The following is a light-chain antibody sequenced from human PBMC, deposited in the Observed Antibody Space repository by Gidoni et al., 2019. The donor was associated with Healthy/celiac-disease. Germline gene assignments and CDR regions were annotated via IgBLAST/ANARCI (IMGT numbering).Light chain of an antibody. V-gene: IGKV3-20*01. CDR3: QQYGRSPPLT. CDR2: GAS. J-gene: IGKJ1*01. Sequence: EIVLTQSPGTLSLSPGERATLSCRASQSVSSSYLAWYQQKPGQAPRLLIYGASSRATGIPDRFSGSGSGTDFTLTISRLEPEEFAVYYCQQYGRSPPLTFGQGTKVEIK. CDR1: QSVSSSY.